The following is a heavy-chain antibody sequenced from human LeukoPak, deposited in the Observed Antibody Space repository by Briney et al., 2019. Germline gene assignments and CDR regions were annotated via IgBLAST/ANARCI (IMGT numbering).Heavy chain of an antibody. D-gene: IGHD3-10*01. CDR1: GYTFTAHY. CDR3: ARGRGTTMVRGVIANYFDL. V-gene: IGHV1-2*02. J-gene: IGHJ2*01. Sequence: ASVKVSCRASGYTFTAHYIHWVRQAPGQGLEWMGWIDPNSGGTNYAQKFLGSVTMTGDTSINTAFMELSRLRSDDTAIYYCARGRGTTMVRGVIANYFDLWGRGSLVTVSS. CDR2: IDPNSGGT.